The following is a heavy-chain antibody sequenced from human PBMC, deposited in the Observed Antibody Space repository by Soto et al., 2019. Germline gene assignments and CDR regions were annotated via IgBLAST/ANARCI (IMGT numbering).Heavy chain of an antibody. CDR2: ISDSGSI. J-gene: IGHJ3*02. CDR3: ARERLDSSDLWSGAFDI. CDR1: GDSISSGSYY. V-gene: IGHV4-31*03. D-gene: IGHD3-22*01. Sequence: QVQLQESGPGLVKPSQTLSLTCTVSGDSISSGSYYWSWIRIRQLPAKGLEWIGYISDSGSIFYNPSLKSRVSISADTSNNQFSLRLSSVTAADTAVYYCARERLDSSDLWSGAFDIWGQGTTVTVSS.